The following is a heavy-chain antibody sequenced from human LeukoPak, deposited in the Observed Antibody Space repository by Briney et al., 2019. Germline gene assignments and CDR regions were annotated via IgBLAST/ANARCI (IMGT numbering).Heavy chain of an antibody. V-gene: IGHV3-9*01. CDR1: GFPFDDYG. CDR2: INWNSGII. D-gene: IGHD3-22*01. J-gene: IGHJ4*02. Sequence: GGSLRLSCVASGFPFDDYGMFWVRQSPGKGLEWVSSINWNSGIIDYADSVKGRFTISRDNAKNSLYLQMNSLRVEDTAFYYCAKDRFFYDSGSKANWGQGTLVTVSS. CDR3: AKDRFFYDSGSKAN.